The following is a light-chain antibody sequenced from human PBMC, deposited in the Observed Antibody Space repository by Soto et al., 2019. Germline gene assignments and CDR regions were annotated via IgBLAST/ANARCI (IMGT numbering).Light chain of an antibody. CDR1: QSVSSSY. V-gene: IGKV3-20*01. CDR2: GAS. CDR3: QQYGSSHLT. Sequence: EIVLTQSAGTLSLSPGERAALSCRASQSVSSSYLAWYQQKPGQAPRLLIYGASSRATGIPDRFSGSGSGTDFTLTISRLEPEDFAVYYCQQYGSSHLTFGGGTKVDIK. J-gene: IGKJ4*01.